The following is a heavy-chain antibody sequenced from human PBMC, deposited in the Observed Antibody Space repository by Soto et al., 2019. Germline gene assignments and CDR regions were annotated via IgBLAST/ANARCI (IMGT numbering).Heavy chain of an antibody. D-gene: IGHD2-2*01. CDR3: VRYCSTTLCNGVATRTFDY. CDR2: ISYDGSNK. V-gene: IGHV3-30*03. Sequence: GGSLRLSCAASGSTFSSYAIHWVRQAPGKGLEWVALISYDGSNKYNADSVKGRFTISRDNSKNRLYLQMNSLRDEDTALYYCVRYCSTTLCNGVATRTFDYWGQGTLVTVSS. CDR1: GSTFSSYA. J-gene: IGHJ4*02.